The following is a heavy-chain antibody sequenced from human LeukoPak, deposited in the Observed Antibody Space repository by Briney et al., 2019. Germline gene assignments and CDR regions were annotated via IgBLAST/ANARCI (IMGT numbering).Heavy chain of an antibody. V-gene: IGHV3-30*18. CDR2: ISYDGSNK. J-gene: IGHJ6*02. Sequence: GGSLRLSCAASGFTFSSYGMHWVRQAPGKGLEWVAVISYDGSNKYYADSVKGRFTISRDNSKNTLYLQMNSLRAEDTAVYYCAKDLFLWPLPRYYYGMDVWGQGTTVTVSS. CDR1: GFTFSSYG. CDR3: AKDLFLWPLPRYYYGMDV.